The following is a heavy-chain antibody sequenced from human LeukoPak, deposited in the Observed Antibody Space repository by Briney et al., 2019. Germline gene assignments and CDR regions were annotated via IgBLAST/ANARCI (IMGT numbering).Heavy chain of an antibody. CDR2: ISGSGGST. Sequence: PGGSLRLSCAASGFTFSSYAMSWVRQAPGKGLEWVSAISGSGGSTYYADSVKGRFTISRDNSKNTLYLQMNSLRAEDTAVYYCARESGYYYRQPYMDVWGKGTTVTVSS. V-gene: IGHV3-23*01. J-gene: IGHJ6*03. CDR1: GFTFSSYA. D-gene: IGHD3-3*01. CDR3: ARESGYYYRQPYMDV.